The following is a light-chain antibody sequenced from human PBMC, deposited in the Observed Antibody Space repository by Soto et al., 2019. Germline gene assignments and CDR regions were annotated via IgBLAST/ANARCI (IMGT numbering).Light chain of an antibody. CDR3: STWDDSMRGLV. CDR2: SNH. Sequence: QSVLTQPPSASGAPGQGISISCSGSSSNIGGNSVSWYRQLPGTAPKHLIFSNHQRPPGVPDRFSGSNSATSASLAISGLQSEDEADYYCSTWDDSMRGLVFGGGTKLTVL. CDR1: SSNIGGNS. V-gene: IGLV1-44*01. J-gene: IGLJ2*01.